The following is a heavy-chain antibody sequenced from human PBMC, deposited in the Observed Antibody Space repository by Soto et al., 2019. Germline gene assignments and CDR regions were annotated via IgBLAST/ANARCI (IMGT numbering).Heavy chain of an antibody. Sequence: GGSLKIPCKGPGYSFTSFWIGWVRQMPGKGLGWMGIFCPVDADSRYSPSFQAQVPISADMSISTAYLQWRRLKALETAMYYCSRLVGGVVAANNWFDPWGQGTLVTVSS. V-gene: IGHV5-51*01. CDR1: GYSFTSFW. CDR3: SRLVGGVVAANNWFDP. CDR2: FCPVDADS. D-gene: IGHD2-15*01. J-gene: IGHJ5*02.